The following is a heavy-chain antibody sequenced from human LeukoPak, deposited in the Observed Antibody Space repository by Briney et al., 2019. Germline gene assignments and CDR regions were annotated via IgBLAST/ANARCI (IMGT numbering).Heavy chain of an antibody. D-gene: IGHD4-17*01. J-gene: IGHJ5*02. CDR3: ARAGATGDYFIPRPSFWWFDP. CDR1: GYTFTSYD. V-gene: IGHV1-8*01. CDR2: MNPNSGNT. Sequence: ASVKVSCKASGYTFTSYDINWVRQATGQGLEWMGWMNPNSGNTGYAQKFQGRVTMTRNTSISTAYMELSSLRSEDTAVYYCARAGATGDYFIPRPSFWWFDPWGQGTLVTVSS.